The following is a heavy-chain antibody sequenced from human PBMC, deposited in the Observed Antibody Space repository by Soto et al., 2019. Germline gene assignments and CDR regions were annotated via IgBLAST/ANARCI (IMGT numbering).Heavy chain of an antibody. J-gene: IGHJ6*02. V-gene: IGHV4-34*01. CDR3: ARSGYSSSWYPGPYYYYGMDV. CDR1: GGCFRGYY. D-gene: IGHD6-13*01. Sequence: SETLSLTCAVYGGCFRGYYGSWIRQPPGKGLAWIGEINHSGSTNYNPSLKSRVTISVDTSKNQFSLKLSSVTAADTAVCDCARSGYSSSWYPGPYYYYGMDVWGQGNTVTVSS. CDR2: INHSGST.